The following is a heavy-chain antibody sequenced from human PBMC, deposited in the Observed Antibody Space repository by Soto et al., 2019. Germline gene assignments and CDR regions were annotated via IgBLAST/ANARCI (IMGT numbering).Heavy chain of an antibody. CDR2: IRGSGGST. V-gene: IGHV3-23*01. D-gene: IGHD3-3*01. Sequence: PGGSLRLSCAASGFTFSSYAMSWVRQAPGKGLEWVSAIRGSGGSTYYADSVKGRFTISRDNAKNSLYLQMNSLRAEDTAVYYCARDLVPPVITIFGVVHPYYYYGMDVWGQGTTVTVSS. J-gene: IGHJ6*02. CDR1: GFTFSSYA. CDR3: ARDLVPPVITIFGVVHPYYYYGMDV.